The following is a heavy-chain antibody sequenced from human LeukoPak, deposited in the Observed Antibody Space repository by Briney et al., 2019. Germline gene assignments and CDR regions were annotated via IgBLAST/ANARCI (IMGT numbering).Heavy chain of an antibody. CDR1: GGSISSYY. CDR2: IYYSGST. J-gene: IGHJ3*02. Sequence: PSETLSLTCTVSGGSISSYYWGWIRQPPGKGLEWIGSIYYSGSTYYNPSLKSRVTISVDTSKNQFSLKLSSVTAADTAVYYCARGLRFLEWFIPEDAFDIWGQGTMVTVSS. CDR3: ARGLRFLEWFIPEDAFDI. D-gene: IGHD3-3*01. V-gene: IGHV4-39*07.